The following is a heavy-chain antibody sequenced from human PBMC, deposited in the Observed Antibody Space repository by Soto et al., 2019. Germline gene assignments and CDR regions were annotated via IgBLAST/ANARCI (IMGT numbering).Heavy chain of an antibody. D-gene: IGHD3-22*01. V-gene: IGHV4-31*02. J-gene: IGHJ4*02. CDR2: IYYSGNT. CDR3: ARILADSDTSGYFDY. Sequence: LSLTCTVSGGSINIGGFYWTWIRQHAATGLEWIGYIYYSGNTYYNPSLKSRVTISIDTSKNQFSLKLSSVTAADTAVYYCARILADSDTSGYFDYWGQGSLVTVSS. CDR1: GGSINIGGFY.